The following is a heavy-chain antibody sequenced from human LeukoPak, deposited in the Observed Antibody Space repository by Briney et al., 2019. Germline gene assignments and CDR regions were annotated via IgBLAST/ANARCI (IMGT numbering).Heavy chain of an antibody. CDR2: INHSGST. V-gene: IGHV4-34*01. CDR1: GGSFSGYY. CDR3: ARAVDTAMVWFY. D-gene: IGHD5-18*01. J-gene: IGHJ4*02. Sequence: SETLSLTCAVYGGSFSGYYWSWIRQPPGKGLEWIGEINHSGSTNYNPSLKSRVTISVDTSKNQFSLKLSSVTAADTAVYYRARAVDTAMVWFYWGQGTLVTVSS.